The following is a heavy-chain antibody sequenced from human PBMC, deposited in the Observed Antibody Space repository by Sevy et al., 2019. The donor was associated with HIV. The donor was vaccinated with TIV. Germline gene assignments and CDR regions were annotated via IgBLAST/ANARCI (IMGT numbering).Heavy chain of an antibody. CDR1: GYTFTSYG. D-gene: IGHD3-3*01. CDR3: ARGYYDSWSGYYRRDAFDI. J-gene: IGHJ3*02. Sequence: ASVKVSCTASGYTFTSYGISWVRQAPGQGLEWMGWISAYNDDTNYTQKLQGRVTLTTDTSTSTAYMELRSLRSDDTAVYYCARGYYDSWSGYYRRDAFDIWGQGTMVTVSS. V-gene: IGHV1-18*01. CDR2: ISAYNDDT.